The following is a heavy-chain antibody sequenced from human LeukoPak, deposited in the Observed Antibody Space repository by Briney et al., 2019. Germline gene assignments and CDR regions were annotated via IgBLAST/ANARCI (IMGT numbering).Heavy chain of an antibody. D-gene: IGHD4-17*01. J-gene: IGHJ4*02. Sequence: GGSLRLSCAASEFTFSSYSMNLVRQAPGKGLEWVSSISSSSSYIYYADSVKGRFTISRDNAKNSLYLQMNSLRAEDTAVYYCARDTVTTPLFDFWGQGTLVTVSS. CDR3: ARDTVTTPLFDF. CDR2: ISSSSSYI. CDR1: EFTFSSYS. V-gene: IGHV3-21*01.